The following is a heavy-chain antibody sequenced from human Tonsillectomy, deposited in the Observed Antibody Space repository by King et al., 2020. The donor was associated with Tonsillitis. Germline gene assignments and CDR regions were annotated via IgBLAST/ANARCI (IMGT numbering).Heavy chain of an antibody. CDR2: IYSGGST. CDR1: GFTVSNNY. CDR3: ARVVPAANFDF. Sequence: VQLVESGGGLIQPGRSLRLSCAASGFTVSNNYMSWVRQAPGKGLEWVSLIYSGGSTNYADSVKGRFTISRDNSKNALYLQMNFLRADDTAVYYCARVVPAANFDFWGQGTLVTVSS. J-gene: IGHJ4*02. V-gene: IGHV3-53*01. D-gene: IGHD2-2*01.